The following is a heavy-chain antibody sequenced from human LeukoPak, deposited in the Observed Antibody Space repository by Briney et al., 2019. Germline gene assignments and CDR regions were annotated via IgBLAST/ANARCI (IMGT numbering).Heavy chain of an antibody. V-gene: IGHV4-39*07. Sequence: SETLSLTCTVSGGSISSSSYYWGWIRQPPGKGLEWIGSIYYSGSTNYNPSLKSRVTISVDTSKNQFSLKLSSVTAADTAVYYCARVSPTTYFDYWGQGTLVTVSS. J-gene: IGHJ4*02. D-gene: IGHD1-26*01. CDR2: IYYSGST. CDR3: ARVSPTTYFDY. CDR1: GGSISSSSYY.